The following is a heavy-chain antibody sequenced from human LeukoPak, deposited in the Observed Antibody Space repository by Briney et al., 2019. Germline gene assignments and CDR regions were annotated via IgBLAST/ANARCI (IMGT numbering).Heavy chain of an antibody. D-gene: IGHD6-13*01. CDR1: GGSFSGYY. V-gene: IGHV4-34*01. CDR3: ARGLPIPGQQRSDFDY. Sequence: PSETLSLTCAVYGGSFSGYYWSWIRQPPGKGLEWIGEINHSGSTNYNPSLKSRVTISVDTSKNQFSLKLSSVTAADTAVYYCARGLPIPGQQRSDFDYWGQGTLVTVSS. J-gene: IGHJ4*02. CDR2: INHSGST.